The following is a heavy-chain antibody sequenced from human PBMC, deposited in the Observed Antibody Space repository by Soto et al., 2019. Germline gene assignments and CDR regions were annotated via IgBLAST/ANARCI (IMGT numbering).Heavy chain of an antibody. CDR3: ARHHGPTTSENWFDP. CDR2: ISTYSGDT. V-gene: IGHV1-18*01. D-gene: IGHD5-12*01. J-gene: IGHJ5*02. Sequence: QVHLVQSGVEVKTPVASVKVSCQASGYTFFTYDISWVRQAPGQGLEWMGGISTYSGDTKYAQKFQGIVTVTMATSTATAYLELRSLRSDDTAVYYCARHHGPTTSENWFDPWGQGTLVTVSS. CDR1: GYTFFTYD.